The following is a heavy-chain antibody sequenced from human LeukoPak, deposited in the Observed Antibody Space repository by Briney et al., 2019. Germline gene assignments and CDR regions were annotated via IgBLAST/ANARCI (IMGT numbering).Heavy chain of an antibody. Sequence: SETRSLTCTVNGGSISSGSYYWSWLRQPAGKGLEWIGRIYTSGSTNYNPSLKSRVTISVDTSKNQFSLKLSSVTAADTAVYYCARAYGDYEGDAFDIWGQGTMVTVSS. D-gene: IGHD4-17*01. V-gene: IGHV4-61*02. CDR1: GGSISSGSYY. CDR3: ARAYGDYEGDAFDI. CDR2: IYTSGST. J-gene: IGHJ3*02.